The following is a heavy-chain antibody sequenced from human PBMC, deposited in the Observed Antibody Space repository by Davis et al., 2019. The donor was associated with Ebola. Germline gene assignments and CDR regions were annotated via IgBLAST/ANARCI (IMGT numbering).Heavy chain of an antibody. J-gene: IGHJ6*03. Sequence: GGSLRLSCTASGLTFSNSWMSWVRQAPGKGLEWVANINQGGSVTNYVGSVNGRFAISRDNSKNTLYLQMSSLRAEDTAVYYCAKLGYKISEWLLYGDYYYMDVWGKGTTVTVSS. CDR1: GLTFSNSW. CDR2: INQGGSVT. V-gene: IGHV3-7*01. CDR3: AKLGYKISEWLLYGDYYYMDV. D-gene: IGHD3-3*01.